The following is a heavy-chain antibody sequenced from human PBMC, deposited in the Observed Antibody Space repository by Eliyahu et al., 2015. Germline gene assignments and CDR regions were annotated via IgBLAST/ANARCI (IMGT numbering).Heavy chain of an antibody. V-gene: IGHV4-39*01. D-gene: IGHD3-3*01. CDR2: IYYSGST. J-gene: IGHJ3*02. CDR3: ARLYDRSLGAFDI. CDR1: GGSISSSSYY. Sequence: QLQLQESGPGLVKPSETLSLTCTVSGGSISSSSYYWGWIRQPPGKGLEWIGSIYYSGSTYYNPSLKSRVTISVDTSKNQFSLKLSSVTAADTAVYYCARLYDRSLGAFDIWGQGTMVTVSS.